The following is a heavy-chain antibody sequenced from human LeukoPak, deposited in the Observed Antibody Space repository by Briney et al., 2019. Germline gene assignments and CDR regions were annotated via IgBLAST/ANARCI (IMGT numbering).Heavy chain of an antibody. CDR1: GGSISSSSYY. CDR3: ARAAVAARWFDP. J-gene: IGHJ5*02. V-gene: IGHV4-39*07. Sequence: SETLSLTCTVSGGSISSSSYYWGWLRQPPGMGREWLGSIYYSGSTYYNPSLKSRVTISVGTSKNQFSLKLSPVTAADTAVYYCARAAVAARWFDPWGQGTLVTVSS. CDR2: IYYSGST. D-gene: IGHD6-19*01.